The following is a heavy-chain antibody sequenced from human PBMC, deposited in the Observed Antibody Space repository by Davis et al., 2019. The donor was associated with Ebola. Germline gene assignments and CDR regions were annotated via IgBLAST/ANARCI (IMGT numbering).Heavy chain of an antibody. J-gene: IGHJ4*02. CDR2: IYYSGST. CDR1: GGSFSGYY. Sequence: SETLSLTCAVYGGSFSGYYWSWIRQHPGKGLEWIGYIYYSGSTYYNPSLKSRVTISVDTSKNQFSLRLNSVTAADTAVYYCARGLTYYYDSSGYYWGQGTLVTVSS. CDR3: ARGLTYYYDSSGYY. D-gene: IGHD3-22*01. V-gene: IGHV4-34*01.